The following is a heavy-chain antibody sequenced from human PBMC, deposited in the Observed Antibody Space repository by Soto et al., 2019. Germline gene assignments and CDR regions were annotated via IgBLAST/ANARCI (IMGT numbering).Heavy chain of an antibody. CDR3: AKAPYSGYKIDY. D-gene: IGHD5-12*01. J-gene: IGHJ4*02. Sequence: QVQLVESGGGVVQPGRSLRLSCAASGFTFSSYGMHWVRQAPGKGLEWVAVISYDGSNKYYADSVKGRFTISRDNSKNTLYLQMNSLRAEDTAVYYCAKAPYSGYKIDYWGQGTLVTVPS. CDR1: GFTFSSYG. V-gene: IGHV3-30*18. CDR2: ISYDGSNK.